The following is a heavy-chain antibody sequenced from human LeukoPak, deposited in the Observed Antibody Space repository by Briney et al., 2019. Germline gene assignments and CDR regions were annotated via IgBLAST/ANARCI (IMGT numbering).Heavy chain of an antibody. CDR1: GLTFSSYW. V-gene: IGHV3-74*01. CDR3: AKGSGNDWFDP. D-gene: IGHD3-3*01. Sequence: GGSLRLSCAVSGLTFSSYWMHWVRQAPGKGLVWVSRINREGSSTSYADSVKGRFTISRDNSKNTLFLQMNSLRAEDTAVYYCAKGSGNDWFDPWGQGTLVTVSP. J-gene: IGHJ5*02. CDR2: INREGSST.